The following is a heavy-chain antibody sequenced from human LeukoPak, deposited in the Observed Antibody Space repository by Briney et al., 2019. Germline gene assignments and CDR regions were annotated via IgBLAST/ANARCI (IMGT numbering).Heavy chain of an antibody. J-gene: IGHJ4*02. V-gene: IGHV3-23*01. Sequence: GGSLRLSCAGSGFTFSSYAMSWVRQAPGKGLEWVSAISHSSSGTYYVDSVKGRFTISRDNSKNTLYLQMNSLRAEDTAVYYCAKGGDGYNYGSYFDYWGQGTLVTVSS. CDR2: ISHSSSGT. D-gene: IGHD5-24*01. CDR1: GFTFSSYA. CDR3: AKGGDGYNYGSYFDY.